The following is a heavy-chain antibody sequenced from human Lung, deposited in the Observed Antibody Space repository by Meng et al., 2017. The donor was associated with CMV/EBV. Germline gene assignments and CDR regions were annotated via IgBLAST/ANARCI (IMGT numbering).Heavy chain of an antibody. J-gene: IGHJ6*02. V-gene: IGHV4-30-4*08. Sequence: SETLSLXCTVSGGSINSYNNYWSWIRQPPGKGLEWIGNIYNSRRSSYSRSLESRVAISVDTSKNQLSLKVRSVTAADTSMYFCARASGWSGYIYVMDVWGQGXTVTVSS. CDR1: GGSINSYNNY. D-gene: IGHD3-3*01. CDR3: ARASGWSGYIYVMDV. CDR2: IYNSRRS.